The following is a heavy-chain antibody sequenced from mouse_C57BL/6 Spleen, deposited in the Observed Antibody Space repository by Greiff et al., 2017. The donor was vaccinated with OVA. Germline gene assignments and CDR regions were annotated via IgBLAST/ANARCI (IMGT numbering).Heavy chain of an antibody. D-gene: IGHD4-1*01. CDR2: ISNGGGST. V-gene: IGHV5-12*01. J-gene: IGHJ4*01. Sequence: EVQLVESGGGLVQPGGSLKLSCAASGFTFSDYYMYWVRQTPEKRLEWVAYISNGGGSTYYPDTVKGRFTISRDNAKNTLYLQMSRLKSEDTAMYYCARHENWDGIYAMDYWGQGTSVTVSS. CDR3: ARHENWDGIYAMDY. CDR1: GFTFSDYY.